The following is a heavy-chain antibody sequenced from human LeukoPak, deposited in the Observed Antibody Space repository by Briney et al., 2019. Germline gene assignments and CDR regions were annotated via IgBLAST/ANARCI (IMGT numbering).Heavy chain of an antibody. CDR3: AKALYSSSWYRFSD. Sequence: GGSLRLSCAASGFTFSDYYMSCIRQAPGKGREWVSYISSSGSTIYYADSVKGRFTISRDNAKNSLYLQMNSLRAEDMALYYCAKALYSSSWYRFSDWGQGTLVTVSS. J-gene: IGHJ4*02. V-gene: IGHV3-11*01. D-gene: IGHD6-13*01. CDR1: GFTFSDYY. CDR2: ISSSGSTI.